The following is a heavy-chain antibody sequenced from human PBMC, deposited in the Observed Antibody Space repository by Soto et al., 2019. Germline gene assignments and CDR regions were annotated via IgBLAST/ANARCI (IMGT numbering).Heavy chain of an antibody. Sequence: QVQLQQSGPGLVKPSETLSLTCTVSSGPSSSHNWGWIRQSPGRGLEWIGYVYNTGGTSYNPSLKSRFTISADTSANHISLTLSSVTAADTAIYCCVRQGIGNLHGLVDVWGQGTTVSVSS. J-gene: IGHJ6*02. CDR3: VRQGIGNLHGLVDV. V-gene: IGHV4-59*08. CDR2: VYNTGGT. CDR1: SGPSSSHN. D-gene: IGHD1-1*01.